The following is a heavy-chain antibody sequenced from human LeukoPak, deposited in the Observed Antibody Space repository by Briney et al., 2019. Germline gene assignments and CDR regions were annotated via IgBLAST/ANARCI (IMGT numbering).Heavy chain of an antibody. Sequence: GGSLRLSXAASGFTFSSYAMSWVRQAPGKGLEWVSAISGSGGSTYYADSVKGRFTISRDNSKNTLYLQMNSLRAEDTAVYYCAKRPTDYDFWSGEYYFDYWGQGTLVTVSS. CDR2: ISGSGGST. J-gene: IGHJ4*02. CDR3: AKRPTDYDFWSGEYYFDY. CDR1: GFTFSSYA. D-gene: IGHD3-3*01. V-gene: IGHV3-23*01.